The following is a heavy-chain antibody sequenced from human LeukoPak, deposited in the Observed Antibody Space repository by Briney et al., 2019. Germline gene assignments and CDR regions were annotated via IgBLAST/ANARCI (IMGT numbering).Heavy chain of an antibody. CDR1: GVSISSSSYY. Sequence: PSETLSLTCTVSGVSISSSSYYWGWIRQPPGKGLEWIGSIYYSGSTYYNPSLKSRVTISVDTSKNQFSLKLSSVTAADTAVYYCYSGSYYQVDYWGQGTLVTVSS. D-gene: IGHD1-26*01. CDR2: IYYSGST. CDR3: YSGSYYQVDY. J-gene: IGHJ4*02. V-gene: IGHV4-39*01.